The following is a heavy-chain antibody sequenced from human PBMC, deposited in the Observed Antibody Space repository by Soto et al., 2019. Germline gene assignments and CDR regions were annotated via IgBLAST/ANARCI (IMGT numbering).Heavy chain of an antibody. Sequence: PSETLSLTCSVSGGSISNYYWSWIRQPPGKGLEFIGYIYHRGITNYNPSLKSRITMSVDLSKNQFSLKLSSVTAADTAVYYCACAGTILGVVSSFDHWGRGTLVTVSS. CDR1: GGSISNYY. D-gene: IGHD3-3*01. J-gene: IGHJ4*02. V-gene: IGHV4-59*01. CDR2: IYHRGIT. CDR3: ACAGTILGVVSSFDH.